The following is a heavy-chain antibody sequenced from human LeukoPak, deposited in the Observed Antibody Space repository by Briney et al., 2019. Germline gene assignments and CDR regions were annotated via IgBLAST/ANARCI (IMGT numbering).Heavy chain of an antibody. CDR3: ARAGAEVATADY. Sequence: SETLSLTCTVSGGSISSSSYYWGWIRQPPGKGLEWIGSIYYSGSTYYNPSLKSRVTISVDTSKNQFSLKLSSVTAADTAVYYCARAGAEVATADYWGQGTLVTVSS. V-gene: IGHV4-39*07. J-gene: IGHJ4*02. CDR2: IYYSGST. CDR1: GGSISSSSYY. D-gene: IGHD5-12*01.